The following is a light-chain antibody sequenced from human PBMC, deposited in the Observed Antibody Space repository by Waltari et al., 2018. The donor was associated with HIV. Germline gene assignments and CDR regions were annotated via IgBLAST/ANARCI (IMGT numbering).Light chain of an antibody. CDR2: GGT. Sequence: SVLTQPPSVSGTPGQEISISCSGNNSNIGAGYDVHWYRQSQGTAPKRVHYGGTIRPSGVPDRFSGSRSGNSVSLDITGLRAEDEGDYYCQSYDKSLSGLWVFGGGTKLTVL. V-gene: IGLV1-40*01. J-gene: IGLJ3*02. CDR1: NSNIGAGYD. CDR3: QSYDKSLSGLWV.